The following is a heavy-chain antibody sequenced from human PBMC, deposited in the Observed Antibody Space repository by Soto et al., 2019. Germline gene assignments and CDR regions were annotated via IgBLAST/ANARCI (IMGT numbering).Heavy chain of an antibody. J-gene: IGHJ6*02. D-gene: IGHD3-3*01. CDR3: ARGNYDFWSGYRGPSNYYYGMDV. CDR2: IIPIFGTA. V-gene: IGHV1-69*13. Sequence: SVKVSCKASGGTFSSYAISWVRQAPGQGLEWMGGIIPIFGTANYAQKFQGRATITADESTSTAYMELSSLRSEDTAVYYCARGNYDFWSGYRGPSNYYYGMDVWGQGTTVTVSS. CDR1: GGTFSSYA.